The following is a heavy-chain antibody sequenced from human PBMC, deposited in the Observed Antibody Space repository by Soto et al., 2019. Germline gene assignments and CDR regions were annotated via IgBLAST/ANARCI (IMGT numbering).Heavy chain of an antibody. CDR1: GFTFSSYA. J-gene: IGHJ4*02. CDR3: ARSLPPINYYDSSDIPFDY. Sequence: QVQLVESGGGVVQPGRSLRLSCAASGFTFSSYAMRWVRQAPGKGLEWVAVISYDGSNKYYADSVKGRFTISRDNSKNTLYLQMNSLRAEDTAVYYCARSLPPINYYDSSDIPFDYWGQGTLVTVSS. CDR2: ISYDGSNK. D-gene: IGHD3-22*01. V-gene: IGHV3-30-3*01.